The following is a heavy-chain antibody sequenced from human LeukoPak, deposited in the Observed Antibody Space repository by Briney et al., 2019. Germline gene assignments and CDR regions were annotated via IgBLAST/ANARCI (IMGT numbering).Heavy chain of an antibody. CDR2: LYYNGDT. D-gene: IGHD2-21*01. CDR3: AKIPKGGDGLTSADQIYFDI. Sequence: SETLSLTCTVSGGSISSYYWSWIRQPPGKGLEWIGYLYYNGDTNNNPSLKSRVTMSVDTSNNQFSLRLSSVTAADTAVYYCAKIPKGGDGLTSADQIYFDIWGRGTLVIVSS. J-gene: IGHJ2*01. V-gene: IGHV4-59*08. CDR1: GGSISSYY.